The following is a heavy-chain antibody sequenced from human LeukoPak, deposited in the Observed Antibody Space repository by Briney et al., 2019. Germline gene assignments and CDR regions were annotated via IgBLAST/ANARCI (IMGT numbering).Heavy chain of an antibody. V-gene: IGHV4-59*06. CDR3: ARGGVDTAMVDY. J-gene: IGHJ4*02. CDR2: IYYSGST. Sequence: SETLSLTCTVSGASISSYYWSWIRQHPGKGLEWIGYIYYSGSTYYNPSLKSRVTISVDTSKNQFSLKLSSVTAADTAVYYCARGGVDTAMVDYWGQGTLVTVSS. CDR1: GASISSYY. D-gene: IGHD5-18*01.